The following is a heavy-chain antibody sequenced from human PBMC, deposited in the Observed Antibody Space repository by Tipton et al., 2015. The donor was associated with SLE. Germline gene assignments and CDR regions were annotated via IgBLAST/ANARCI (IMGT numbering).Heavy chain of an antibody. V-gene: IGHV4-59*01. CDR3: ARLRLSAFDI. CDR2: IYYSGST. J-gene: IGHJ3*02. Sequence: TLSLTCTVPGGSISIYYWSWIRQPPGKGLEWIGYIYYSGSTNYNPSLKSRVTISVDTTKNQFSLKLSSVTAADTALYYCARLRLSAFDIWGQGTMVTVSS. D-gene: IGHD2/OR15-2a*01. CDR1: GGSISIYY.